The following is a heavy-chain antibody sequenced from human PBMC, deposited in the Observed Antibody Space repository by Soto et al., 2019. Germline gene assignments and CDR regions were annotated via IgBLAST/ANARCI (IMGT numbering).Heavy chain of an antibody. CDR3: ATRSGSYLGAFDI. D-gene: IGHD1-26*01. Sequence: SVKVSCKASGGTFSSYAISWVRQAPGQGLEWMGGIIPIFGTANYAQKFQGRVTITADKSTSTAYMELSGLRSEDTAVYYCATRSGSYLGAFDIWGQGTMVTVSS. CDR2: IIPIFGTA. V-gene: IGHV1-69*06. J-gene: IGHJ3*02. CDR1: GGTFSSYA.